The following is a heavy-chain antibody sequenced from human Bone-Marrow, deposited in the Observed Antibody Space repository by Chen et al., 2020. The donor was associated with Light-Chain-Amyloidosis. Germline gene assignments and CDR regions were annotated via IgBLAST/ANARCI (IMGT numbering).Heavy chain of an antibody. CDR2: IYADDSDI. CDR1: GYSFPNYW. V-gene: IGHV5-51*01. D-gene: IGHD2-15*01. J-gene: IGHJ4*02. CDR3: VRGGLSYKYYFEY. Sequence: EVQLVQSGAEVKKPGESLKISCKASGYSFPNYWIGWVRQMPGKGLEWMGIIYADDSDIIYSPSFRGQVTISADKSITTAYLQWSTLKASDSAMYYCVRGGLSYKYYFEYWGQGTLVTVSS.